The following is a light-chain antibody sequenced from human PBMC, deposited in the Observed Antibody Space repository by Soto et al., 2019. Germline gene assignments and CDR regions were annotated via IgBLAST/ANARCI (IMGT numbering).Light chain of an antibody. CDR2: DAS. CDR1: QDIRSD. CDR3: QQYENLPLT. Sequence: LQLTQSPSSLSASVGDRVSITCQASQDIRSDLLWFQQKPGEAPKLLIFDASNLKTGVPSRFSGSGSGTHFTFTISSLQAEDVATYFCQQYENLPLTFGGGTKVVI. V-gene: IGKV1-33*01. J-gene: IGKJ4*01.